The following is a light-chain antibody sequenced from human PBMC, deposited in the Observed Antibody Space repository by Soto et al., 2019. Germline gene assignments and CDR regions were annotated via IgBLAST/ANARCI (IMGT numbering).Light chain of an antibody. J-gene: IGLJ3*02. CDR2: YNN. CDR3: ATWDDSLSGWV. Sequence: QSVLTQPPSASGTPGQRVTISCSGSSSNIGRNSVHWYQQLPGTAPKLLIYYNNQRPSGVSDRFSGFKSGTSASLAVSGLQSEDEADCYCATWDDSLSGWVFGGGTKLTVL. V-gene: IGLV1-44*01. CDR1: SSNIGRNS.